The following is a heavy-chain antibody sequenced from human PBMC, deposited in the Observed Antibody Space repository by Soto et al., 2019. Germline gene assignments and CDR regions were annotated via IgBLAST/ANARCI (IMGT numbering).Heavy chain of an antibody. J-gene: IGHJ4*02. Sequence: QVQLQESGPRLVKPSETLSLTCTVSGGSINSYYWSWIRQPPGKGLEWIAYIFYNGSNNSNPSLKSRVTISLDTAKNQSSLMLTLVTAADTAVYYCTRGHWALDSWGQGTLVTVSS. CDR3: TRGHWALDS. D-gene: IGHD3-16*01. V-gene: IGHV4-59*01. CDR1: GGSINSYY. CDR2: IFYNGSN.